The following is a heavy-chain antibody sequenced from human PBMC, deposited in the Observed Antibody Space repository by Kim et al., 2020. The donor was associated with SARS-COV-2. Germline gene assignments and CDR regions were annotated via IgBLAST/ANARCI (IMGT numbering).Heavy chain of an antibody. D-gene: IGHD4-17*01. CDR3: ARGSVGVTTLDGSRYYYYGMDV. CDR2: INHSGST. V-gene: IGHV4-34*01. CDR1: GGSFSGYY. J-gene: IGHJ6*02. Sequence: SETLSLTCAVYGGSFSGYYWSWIRQPPGKGLEWIGEINHSGSTNYNPSLKSRVTISVDTSKNQFSLKLSSVTAADTAVYYCARGSVGVTTLDGSRYYYYGMDVWGQGTTVTVSS.